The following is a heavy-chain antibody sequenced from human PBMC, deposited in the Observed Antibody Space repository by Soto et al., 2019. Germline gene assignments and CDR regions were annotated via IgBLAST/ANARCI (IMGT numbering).Heavy chain of an antibody. J-gene: IGHJ4*02. CDR3: ARARAGGSWEGDH. Sequence: EVQLLESGGGLVQPGGSLRLSCAASGLTFSSYAMSWVRQAPGKGLEWVSAIRGSGDRTYYADSVKGRFTISRDNSKNPLNLQMNSLRAEDTAVYYCARARAGGSWEGDHWGQGTLVTVSS. V-gene: IGHV3-23*01. CDR2: IRGSGDRT. CDR1: GLTFSSYA. D-gene: IGHD1-26*01.